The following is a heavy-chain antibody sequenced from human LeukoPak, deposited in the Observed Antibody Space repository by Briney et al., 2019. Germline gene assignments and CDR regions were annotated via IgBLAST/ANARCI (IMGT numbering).Heavy chain of an antibody. CDR3: ARHAQWLGDYYYGMDV. Sequence: PSETLSLTCTVSGGSISSYYWSWIRQPPGKGLEWIGYIYYSGSTNYNPSLKSRVTISVDTSKNQFSLKLSSVTAADTAVYYCARHAQWLGDYYYGMDVWGQGTTVTVSS. J-gene: IGHJ6*02. V-gene: IGHV4-59*08. D-gene: IGHD6-19*01. CDR1: GGSISSYY. CDR2: IYYSGST.